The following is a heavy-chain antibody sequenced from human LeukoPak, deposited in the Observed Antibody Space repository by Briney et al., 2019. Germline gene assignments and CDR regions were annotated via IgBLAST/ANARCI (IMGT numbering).Heavy chain of an antibody. CDR2: IWYDGSIK. CDR1: GLTFSTYG. Sequence: PGGSLRLSCAASGLTFSTYGMHWVRQAPGKGLEWVAVIWYDGSIKYYGDSVKGRFTISRDNSKNTLYLQMNSLRAEDTAMYYCARAVGPFDFWGPGTLVIVSS. J-gene: IGHJ3*01. V-gene: IGHV3-33*01. CDR3: ARAVGPFDF.